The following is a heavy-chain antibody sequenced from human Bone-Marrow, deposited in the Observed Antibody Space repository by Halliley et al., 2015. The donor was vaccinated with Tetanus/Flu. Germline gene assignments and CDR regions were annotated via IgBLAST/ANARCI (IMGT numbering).Heavy chain of an antibody. D-gene: IGHD2-2*02. CDR3: SRPRRDCTSTTCYNSYYYAMDV. V-gene: IGHV3-74*03. Sequence: TTYADSVKGRFTISRDNAKNTLYLQMNSLRAEDTAVYYCSRPRRDCTSTTCYNSYYYAMDVWGQGTTVTVSS. CDR2: T. J-gene: IGHJ6*02.